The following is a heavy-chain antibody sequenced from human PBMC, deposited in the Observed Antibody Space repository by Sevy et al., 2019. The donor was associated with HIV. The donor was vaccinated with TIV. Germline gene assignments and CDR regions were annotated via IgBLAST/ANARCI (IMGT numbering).Heavy chain of an antibody. CDR2: IYYSGST. J-gene: IGHJ4*02. CDR3: ARDACYHDSSGYGCYFDY. Sequence: SETLSLTCTVSGGSISSYYWSWIRQPPGKGLEWIGYIYYSGSTNYNPSLKSRVTISVDTSKNQFSLKLSSVTAADTAVYYCARDACYHDSSGYGCYFDYWGQGTLVTVSS. D-gene: IGHD3-22*01. CDR1: GGSISSYY. V-gene: IGHV4-59*01.